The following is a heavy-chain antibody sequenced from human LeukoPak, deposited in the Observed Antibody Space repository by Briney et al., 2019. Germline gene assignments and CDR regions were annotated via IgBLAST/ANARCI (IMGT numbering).Heavy chain of an antibody. CDR2: IYYSGST. D-gene: IGHD2-2*02. CDR3: AISGGYLLLDRPFDY. CDR1: GGSFSGYY. J-gene: IGHJ4*02. V-gene: IGHV4-34*01. Sequence: PSETLSLTCAVYGGSFSGYYWSWIRQPPGKGLEWIGSIYYSGSTYYNPSLKSRVTISVDTSKNQFSLKLSSVTAADTAVYYCAISGGYLLLDRPFDYWGQGTLVTVSS.